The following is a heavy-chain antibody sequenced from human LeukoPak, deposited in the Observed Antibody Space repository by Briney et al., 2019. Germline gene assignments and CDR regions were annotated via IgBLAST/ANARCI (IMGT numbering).Heavy chain of an antibody. CDR2: ISGSGDNT. CDR1: GFTFSSYA. J-gene: IGHJ4*02. Sequence: GGSLRLSCAASGFTFSSYAMSWVRQAPGKGLEWVSAISGSGDNTYYADPVKGRFTITRDNSKNTLYLQMNSLRAEDTAVYYCAKLAAAGTGGVGYWGQGTLVTVSS. CDR3: AKLAAAGTGGVGY. V-gene: IGHV3-23*01. D-gene: IGHD6-13*01.